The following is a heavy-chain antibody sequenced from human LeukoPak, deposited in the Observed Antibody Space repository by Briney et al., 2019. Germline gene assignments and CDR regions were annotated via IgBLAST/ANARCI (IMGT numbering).Heavy chain of an antibody. CDR2: IYYSGST. CDR1: GGSISSGDYY. Sequence: KPSETLSLTCTVSGGSISSGDYYWSWIRQPPGKGLEWIGYIYYSGSTYYNPSLKSRVTISVDTSKNQFSLKLSSVTAADTAVYYCARGTRWLPLDYWGQGTLVTVSS. J-gene: IGHJ4*02. V-gene: IGHV4-30-4*08. CDR3: ARGTRWLPLDY. D-gene: IGHD5-24*01.